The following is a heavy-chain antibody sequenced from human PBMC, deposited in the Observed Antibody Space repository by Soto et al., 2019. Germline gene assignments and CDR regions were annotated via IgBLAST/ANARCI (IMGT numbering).Heavy chain of an antibody. D-gene: IGHD4-17*01. CDR1: GYTFTSYG. J-gene: IGHJ2*01. V-gene: IGHV1-18*01. CDR3: ASTSGDYGFGSMSSRPRNWYFDL. Sequence: QVQLVQSGAEVKKPGASVKVSCTASGYTFTSYGISWVRQAPGQGLEWMGWISAYNGNTNYAQKLQGRVTMTTDTSRSTAYMELRSLRSDDTAEYYCASTSGDYGFGSMSSRPRNWYFDLWGRGTLVTVSS. CDR2: ISAYNGNT.